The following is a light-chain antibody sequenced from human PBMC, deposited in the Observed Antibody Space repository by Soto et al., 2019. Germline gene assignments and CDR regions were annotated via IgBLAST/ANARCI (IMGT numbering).Light chain of an antibody. J-gene: IGLJ1*01. CDR2: ENN. CDR3: GTWDSSLSAVGSV. Sequence: QSVLTQPPSVSVAPGQKVTISCSGSSSNIGNNYVSWYQQLPGTAPKLLIYENNKRPSGIPDRFSGSKSGTSATLGITGLQTGDEADYYCGTWDSSLSAVGSVFGTGTKLTVL. CDR1: SSNIGNNY. V-gene: IGLV1-51*02.